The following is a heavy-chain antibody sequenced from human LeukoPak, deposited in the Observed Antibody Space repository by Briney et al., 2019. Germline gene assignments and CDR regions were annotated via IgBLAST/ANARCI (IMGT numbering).Heavy chain of an antibody. V-gene: IGHV1-24*01. D-gene: IGHD5-18*01. J-gene: IGHJ4*02. CDR2: FDPEDGET. CDR3: ATAVGYSYGYYFDY. CDR1: GYTLTELS. Sequence: ASVKVSCKVSGYTLTELSMHWVRQAPGKGLEWMGGFDPEDGETIYAQKFQGRVTTTEDTSTDTAYMELSSLRSEDTAVYYCATAVGYSYGYYFDYWGQGTLVTVSS.